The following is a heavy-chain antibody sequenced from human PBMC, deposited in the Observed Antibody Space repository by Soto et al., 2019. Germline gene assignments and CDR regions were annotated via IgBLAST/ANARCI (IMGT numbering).Heavy chain of an antibody. V-gene: IGHV3-7*01. CDR1: GFTFSSYW. CDR3: ARATGYSSGWQDY. D-gene: IGHD6-19*01. CDR2: IKQDGSEK. J-gene: IGHJ4*02. Sequence: GGSLRLSCAASGFTFSSYWMSWVRQAPGKGLEWVANIKQDGSEKYYVDSVKGRFTISRDNSKNTLYLQMNSLRAEDTAVYYCARATGYSSGWQDYWGQGTLVTVSS.